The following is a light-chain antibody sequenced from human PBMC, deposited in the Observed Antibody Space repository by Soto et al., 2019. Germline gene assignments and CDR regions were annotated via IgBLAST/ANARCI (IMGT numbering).Light chain of an antibody. CDR1: QSISSSY. J-gene: IGKJ1*01. CDR2: GAS. V-gene: IGKV3-20*01. CDR3: QQYASSVT. Sequence: EIVLTQSPGTLSLSPGERATLSCRASQSISSSYLAWYQQKPGQAPRLLIHGASSRATGIPDRFSGSGSGTDFTLTISRLEPEDFAVYYCQQYASSVTFGQGTKVEIK.